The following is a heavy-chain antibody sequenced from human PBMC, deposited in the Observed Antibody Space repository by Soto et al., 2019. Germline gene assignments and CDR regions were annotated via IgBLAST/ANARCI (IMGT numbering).Heavy chain of an antibody. CDR3: ARDHRRYYYYYGMDV. V-gene: IGHV3-21*01. CDR1: GFTFSSYS. J-gene: IGHJ6*02. CDR2: ISSSSSYI. Sequence: GGSLRLSCAASGFTFSSYSMNWVRQAPGKGLEWVSSISSSSSYIYYADSVKGRFTISRDNAKNSLYLQMNSLRAEDTAVYYCARDHRRYYYYYGMDVWGQGTTVTVLL. D-gene: IGHD3-16*02.